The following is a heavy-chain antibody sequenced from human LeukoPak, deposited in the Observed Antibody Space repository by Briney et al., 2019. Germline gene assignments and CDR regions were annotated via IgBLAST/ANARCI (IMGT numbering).Heavy chain of an antibody. CDR3: TKDRYCTATSCPLDY. CDR1: GLTFDDYA. Sequence: PGGSLRLSCAASGLTFDDYAFHWVRQAPGKGLEWVSLISRDGASTYYADSVKGRFTISRDNRKNSLYLQMSSLRTEDTALYYCTKDRYCTATSCPLDYWGQGTLVTVSS. CDR2: ISRDGAST. V-gene: IGHV3-43*01. J-gene: IGHJ4*02. D-gene: IGHD2-2*01.